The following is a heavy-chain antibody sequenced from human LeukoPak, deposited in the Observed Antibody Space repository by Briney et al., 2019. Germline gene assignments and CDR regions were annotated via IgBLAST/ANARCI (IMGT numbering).Heavy chain of an antibody. J-gene: IGHJ6*02. Sequence: SETLSLTCAVYGGSFSGYYWSWIRQPPGKGLEWIGEINHSGSTNYNPSLKSRVTISVDTSKNQFSLKLSSVTAADTAVYYCARGIGVVVVPAASIGGAYYGMDVWGQGTTVTVSS. CDR3: ARGIGVVVVPAASIGGAYYGMDV. D-gene: IGHD2-2*01. CDR1: GGSFSGYY. CDR2: INHSGST. V-gene: IGHV4-34*01.